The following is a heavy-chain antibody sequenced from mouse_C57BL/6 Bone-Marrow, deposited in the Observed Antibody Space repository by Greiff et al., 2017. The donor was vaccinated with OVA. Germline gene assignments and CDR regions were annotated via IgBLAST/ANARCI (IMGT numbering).Heavy chain of an antibody. J-gene: IGHJ2*01. CDR2: ISSGGDYI. D-gene: IGHD1-1*01. CDR3: TRNYYGPYYFDY. CDR1: GFTFSSYA. V-gene: IGHV5-9-1*02. Sequence: EVKLQESGEGLVKPGGSLKLSCAASGFTFSSYAMSWVRQTPEKRLEWVAYISSGGDYIYYADTVKGRFTISRDNARNTLYLQMSSLKSEDTAMYYCTRNYYGPYYFDYWGQGTTLTVSS.